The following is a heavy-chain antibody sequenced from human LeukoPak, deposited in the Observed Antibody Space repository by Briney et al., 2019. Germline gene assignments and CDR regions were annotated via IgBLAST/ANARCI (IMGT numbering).Heavy chain of an antibody. CDR3: AKGVTIVVVPAAHLYYFDY. CDR2: IYYSGST. V-gene: IGHV4-31*03. J-gene: IGHJ4*02. CDR1: GGSISSGGYY. Sequence: SQTLSLTCTVSGGSISSGGYYWSWIRQHPGKGLEGIGYIYYSGSTYYNPSLKSRVTISVDTSKNQFSLKLSSVTAADTAVYYCAKGVTIVVVPAAHLYYFDYWGQGTLVTVSS. D-gene: IGHD2-2*01.